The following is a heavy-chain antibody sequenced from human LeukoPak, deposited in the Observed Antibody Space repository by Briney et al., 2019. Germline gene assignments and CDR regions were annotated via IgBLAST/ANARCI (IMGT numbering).Heavy chain of an antibody. D-gene: IGHD3-22*01. CDR2: IYYSGST. J-gene: IGHJ6*02. Sequence: SETLSLTCTVSGGSISSSTYYWGWIRQPPGKGLEWIGSIYYSGSTYYNPSLKSRATISVDTSKNQFSLKLSSVTAAGTAVYYCARGFYYDSSGYPMDVWGQGTTVTVSS. V-gene: IGHV4-39*01. CDR1: GGSISSSTYY. CDR3: ARGFYYDSSGYPMDV.